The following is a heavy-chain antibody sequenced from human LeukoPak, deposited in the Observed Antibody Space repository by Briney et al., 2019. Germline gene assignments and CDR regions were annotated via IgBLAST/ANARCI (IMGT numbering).Heavy chain of an antibody. CDR3: ARAKFCSGGNCLTWSFDL. CDR1: GFGFTAHW. V-gene: IGHV5-51*01. D-gene: IGHD2-15*01. CDR2: IYPADSDT. J-gene: IGHJ2*01. Sequence: GESLKISCQGSGFGFTAHWIAWVRQMPGKGLEWMGIIYPADSDTSYSPSFQGQVTISADKSIATAYLQWSSLKASDSAMYYCARAKFCSGGNCLTWSFDLWGRGSLVTVSS.